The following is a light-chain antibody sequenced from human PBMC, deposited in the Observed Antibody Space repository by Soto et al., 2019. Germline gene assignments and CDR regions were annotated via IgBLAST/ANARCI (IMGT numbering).Light chain of an antibody. Sequence: EIVLTQSPASLSLSPGERATLSCRASQSVSSSYLAWYQQKPGQAPRLLIYGASTRATGIPARFCGDGSVTHFTLTISRLEAEDFVMYYCQQYGSSPITFGQGTRLENK. CDR2: GAS. J-gene: IGKJ5*01. CDR3: QQYGSSPIT. V-gene: IGKV3-20*01. CDR1: QSVSSSY.